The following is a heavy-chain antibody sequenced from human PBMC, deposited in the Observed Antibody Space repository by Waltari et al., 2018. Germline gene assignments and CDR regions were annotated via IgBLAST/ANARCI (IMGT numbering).Heavy chain of an antibody. V-gene: IGHV3-30*02. D-gene: IGHD3-10*01. CDR2: IRYDGSNK. CDR3: ARGRVRGVTAQDY. CDR1: GFTFSSYG. J-gene: IGHJ4*02. Sequence: QVQLVESGGGVVQPGGSLRLSCAASGFTFSSYGMHWVRQAPGKGREWGAFIRYDGSNKYYADSVKGRFTISRDNSKNTLYLQMNSLRAEDTAVYYCARGRVRGVTAQDYWGQGTLVTVSS.